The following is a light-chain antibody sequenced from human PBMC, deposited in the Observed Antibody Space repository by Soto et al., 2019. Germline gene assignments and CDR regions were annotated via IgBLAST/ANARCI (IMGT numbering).Light chain of an antibody. Sequence: EIVLTQSPGTLSLSPGERATLSCRASQSVSSSYLAWYQQKPGQAPRLLIYGASSRATGIPDRFSGSGSGTDFTLTISRLEPEDFAVYYCHQYDKSPWTFGQGTKVEIK. CDR2: GAS. J-gene: IGKJ1*01. CDR1: QSVSSSY. CDR3: HQYDKSPWT. V-gene: IGKV3-20*01.